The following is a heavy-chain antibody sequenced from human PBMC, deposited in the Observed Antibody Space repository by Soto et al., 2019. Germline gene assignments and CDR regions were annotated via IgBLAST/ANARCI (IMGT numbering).Heavy chain of an antibody. V-gene: IGHV5-51*01. J-gene: IGHJ4*01. CDR1: VYSFPSYW. Sequence: GASLTVSYKGSVYSFPSYWIAWVRQMPGKGLEWMGIIYPDDSDTRYSPSFQGHVTITVDKSTSTAYLQWNTLKASDTAMSYCARNSNNVRCQSYVVTYWGRGTWDPVSS. CDR3: ARNSNNVRCQSYVVTY. D-gene: IGHD3-3*02. CDR2: IYPDDSDT.